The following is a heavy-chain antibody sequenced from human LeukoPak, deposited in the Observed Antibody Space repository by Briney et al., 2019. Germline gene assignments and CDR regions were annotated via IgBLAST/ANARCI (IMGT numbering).Heavy chain of an antibody. Sequence: GGSLRLSCAASGFTFSSYDMSWVRQAPGKGLEWVSAIGRSGGDTYYADSVKGRFTISRDNSKNTLSLQMTSLRAEDTATYYCAKDQYCGGGSCYGLDSWGQGTLVTVSS. CDR2: IGRSGGDT. CDR1: GFTFSSYD. CDR3: AKDQYCGGGSCYGLDS. V-gene: IGHV3-23*01. D-gene: IGHD2-15*01. J-gene: IGHJ4*02.